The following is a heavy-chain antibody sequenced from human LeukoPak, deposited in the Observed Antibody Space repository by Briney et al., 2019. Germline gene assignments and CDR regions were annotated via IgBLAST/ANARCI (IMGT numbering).Heavy chain of an antibody. D-gene: IGHD4-11*01. Sequence: GRSLRLSCAASGFTFTNYGMHWVRQAPGKGLEWVAVISYDGSSKYFADSVKGRFTISRDNSKNTLYLQMNSLRPEDTAVYYCAKGLNSNWVGWFDRWGQGTLVTVSS. CDR2: ISYDGSSK. J-gene: IGHJ5*02. CDR3: AKGLNSNWVGWFDR. CDR1: GFTFTNYG. V-gene: IGHV3-30*18.